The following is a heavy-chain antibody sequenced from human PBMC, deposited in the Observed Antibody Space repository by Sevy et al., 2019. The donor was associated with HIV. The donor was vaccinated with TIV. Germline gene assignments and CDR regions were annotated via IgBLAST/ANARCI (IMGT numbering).Heavy chain of an antibody. V-gene: IGHV1-2*02. CDR2: INPNSGGT. Sequence: ASVKVSCKASGYTFTGYYMHWVRQAPGQGLEWMGWINPNSGGTNYAQKFQGRVTMTRDTSISTAYMELSRLRSDDTAVYYCARTLEWELLYTDYWGQGTLVTVSS. CDR1: GYTFTGYY. D-gene: IGHD1-26*01. CDR3: ARTLEWELLYTDY. J-gene: IGHJ4*02.